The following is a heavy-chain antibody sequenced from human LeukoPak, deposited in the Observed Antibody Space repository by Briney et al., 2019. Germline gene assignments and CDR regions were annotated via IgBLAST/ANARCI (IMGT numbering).Heavy chain of an antibody. CDR2: ITHKSGAT. D-gene: IGHD2-21*01. V-gene: IGHV1-2*02. CDR3: VSWAGGNSDVASFDY. CDR1: GYTFTDYY. Sequence: ASVKVSCKASGYTFTDYYIHWVRQAPGEEFEWMGWITHKSGATKFAQKFQGRVTLTRDTSIRTVYMELSNLISDDTVTYYCVSWAGGNSDVASFDYWGQGTLVTVSS. J-gene: IGHJ4*02.